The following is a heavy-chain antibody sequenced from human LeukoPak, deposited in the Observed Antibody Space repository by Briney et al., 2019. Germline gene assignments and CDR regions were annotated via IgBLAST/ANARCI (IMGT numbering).Heavy chain of an antibody. CDR1: GGSISSYY. V-gene: IGHV4-59*01. D-gene: IGHD5-18*01. Sequence: SETLSLTCTVSGGSISSYYWSWIRQPPGKGLGWIGYIYYSGSTNYNPSVKSRVTTSVDTSKNQFSLKLSSVTAADTAVYYCARVQDTPGDYYYYGMDVWGQGTTVTVSS. J-gene: IGHJ6*02. CDR2: IYYSGST. CDR3: ARVQDTPGDYYYYGMDV.